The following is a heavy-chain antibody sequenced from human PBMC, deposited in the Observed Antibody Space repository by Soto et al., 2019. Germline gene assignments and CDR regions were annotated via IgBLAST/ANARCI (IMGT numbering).Heavy chain of an antibody. Sequence: PSETLSLTCTVSGGSISSYYWSWIRQPPGKGLEWIGYIYYSGSTNYNPSLKSRVTISVDTSKNQFSLKLSSVTAADTAVYYCARVSGYCSSTSCYATYNWFGPWGQGTLVTVS. D-gene: IGHD2-2*01. CDR2: IYYSGST. V-gene: IGHV4-59*01. CDR1: GGSISSYY. CDR3: ARVSGYCSSTSCYATYNWFGP. J-gene: IGHJ5*02.